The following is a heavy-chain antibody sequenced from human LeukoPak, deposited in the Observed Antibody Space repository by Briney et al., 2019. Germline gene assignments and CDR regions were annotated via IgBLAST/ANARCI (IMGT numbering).Heavy chain of an antibody. V-gene: IGHV3-9*03. Sequence: GGSLRLSCAASGFTFDDYATHWVRQAPGKGLEWVSGISWNSGSIGYADSVKGRFTISRDNAKNSLYLQMNSLRAEDMALYYCAKDMHGDYHLSAFDIWGQGTMVTVSS. CDR3: AKDMHGDYHLSAFDI. D-gene: IGHD4-17*01. CDR1: GFTFDDYA. CDR2: ISWNSGSI. J-gene: IGHJ3*02.